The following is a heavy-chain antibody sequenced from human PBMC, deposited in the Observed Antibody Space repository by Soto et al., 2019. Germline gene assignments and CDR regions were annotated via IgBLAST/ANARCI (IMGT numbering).Heavy chain of an antibody. J-gene: IGHJ4*02. Sequence: SETLALTCAVSGGSISRSNWWSWVRQPPGRGLEWIGEIYHSGSTNYNPSLKSRVTISVDKSKNQFSLKLSSVTAADTAVYYCARDLFGETQRCDYWGQGTLFTVS. CDR3: ARDLFGETQRCDY. CDR1: GGSISRSNW. V-gene: IGHV4-4*02. CDR2: IYHSGST. D-gene: IGHD3-10*02.